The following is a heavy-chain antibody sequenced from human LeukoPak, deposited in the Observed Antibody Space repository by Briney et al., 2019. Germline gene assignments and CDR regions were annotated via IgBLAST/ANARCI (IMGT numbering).Heavy chain of an antibody. Sequence: TGGSLRLSCAASGFTFDDYAMHWVRQAPGKGLEWVSGISWNSGSIGYADSVKGRFTISRDNAKNSLYLQMNSLRAEDTALYYCAKIYMDGFEDWGQGTLVTVSS. CDR3: AKIYMDGFED. CDR1: GFTFDDYA. J-gene: IGHJ4*02. CDR2: ISWNSGSI. V-gene: IGHV3-9*01. D-gene: IGHD2-2*02.